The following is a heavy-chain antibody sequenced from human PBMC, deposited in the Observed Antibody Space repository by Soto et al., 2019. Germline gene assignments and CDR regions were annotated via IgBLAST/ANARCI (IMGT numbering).Heavy chain of an antibody. V-gene: IGHV1-46*01. CDR3: AREGDGYNLGPSVDFDY. J-gene: IGHJ4*02. Sequence: QVQLVQSGAEVKKPGASVKVSCKASGYTFTTYYMHWVRQAPGQGLEWMGVINPSGGSTSYAQKFQGRVPVTRDTSTSTLYMELSSLRSEDTAVYYCAREGDGYNLGPSVDFDYWGQGTLVTVSS. D-gene: IGHD5-12*01. CDR1: GYTFTTYY. CDR2: INPSGGST.